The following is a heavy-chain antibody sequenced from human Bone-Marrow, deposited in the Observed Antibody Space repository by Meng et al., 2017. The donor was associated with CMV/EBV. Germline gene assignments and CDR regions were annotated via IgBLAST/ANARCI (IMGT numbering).Heavy chain of an antibody. CDR1: GFTFSSYG. Sequence: GESLKISCAASGFTFSSYGMHWVRQAPGKGLEWVANIKQDGSEKYYVDSVKGRFTISRDNAKNSLYLQMNSLRAEDTAVYYCARDRWPESDAFDIWGQGTMVTVSS. V-gene: IGHV3-7*01. J-gene: IGHJ3*02. D-gene: IGHD5-24*01. CDR2: IKQDGSEK. CDR3: ARDRWPESDAFDI.